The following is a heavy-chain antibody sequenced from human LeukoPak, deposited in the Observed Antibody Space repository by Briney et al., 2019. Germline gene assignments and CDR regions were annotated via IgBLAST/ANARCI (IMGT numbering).Heavy chain of an antibody. D-gene: IGHD2-21*02. Sequence: SETLSLTCTVSGGSIKNFYWSWIRQAPGQGLEWLGYIYNNENTNYYAYLKSRVFMSIDTSKNQSSLKVTSVTAADTAIYYCARVLTAVYCGGGCYRLDYWGQGMLVIVSS. V-gene: IGHV4-59*01. CDR3: ARVLTAVYCGGGCYRLDY. J-gene: IGHJ4*02. CDR1: GGSIKNFY. CDR2: IYNNENT.